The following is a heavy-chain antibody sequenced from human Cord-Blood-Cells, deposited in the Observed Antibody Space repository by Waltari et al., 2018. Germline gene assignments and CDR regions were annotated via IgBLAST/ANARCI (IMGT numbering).Heavy chain of an antibody. CDR1: GYTFTSYY. D-gene: IGHD1-7*01. CDR3: AREENWNYLYYYFDY. CDR2: INPSGGST. V-gene: IGHV1-46*01. J-gene: IGHJ4*02. Sequence: QVQLVQSGAEVKKPGASVKVSCKASGYTFTSYYMHWVRQAPGQGLEWMGIINPSGGSTSYAQKFQGRVTMTRDTSTSTVYMELSSLRSEDTAVYYCAREENWNYLYYYFDYWVQGTLVTVSS.